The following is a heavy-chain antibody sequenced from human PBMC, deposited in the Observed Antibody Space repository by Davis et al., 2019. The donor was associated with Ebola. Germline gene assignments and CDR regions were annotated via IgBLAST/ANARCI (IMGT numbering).Heavy chain of an antibody. V-gene: IGHV3-74*01. CDR1: GFTLSNYW. D-gene: IGHD7-27*01. CDR3: ARDKAWGSSASFDL. Sequence: HTGGSLRLSCAASGFTLSNYWMSWVRQVPGKGLMWVSRIDSDGTNRKYADSVKGRFTISRDNSKNMVYLQMNRLISEDTAVYYCARDKAWGSSASFDLWGQGTVVTVSS. CDR2: IDSDGTNR. J-gene: IGHJ3*01.